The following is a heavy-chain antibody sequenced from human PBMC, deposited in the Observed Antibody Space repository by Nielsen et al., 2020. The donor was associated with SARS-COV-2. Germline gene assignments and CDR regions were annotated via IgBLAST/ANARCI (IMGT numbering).Heavy chain of an antibody. D-gene: IGHD3-22*01. CDR3: AREWDDYESSAYDY. Sequence: ASVQVSCKASGYTFINNYMHWVRPAPRQGLEGRGILTPIGGTTTYARKFQGRVTMTREASTSTVYMELSSLRSDDTAVYYCAREWDDYESSAYDYWGQGTLVTVSS. CDR2: LTPIGGTT. J-gene: IGHJ4*02. CDR1: GYTFINNY. V-gene: IGHV1-46*01.